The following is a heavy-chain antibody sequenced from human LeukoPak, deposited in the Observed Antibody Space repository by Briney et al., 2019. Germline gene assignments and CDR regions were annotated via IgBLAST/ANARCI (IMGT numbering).Heavy chain of an antibody. Sequence: SETLSLTCTVSGGSISSYYWSWIRQPPGKGLEWIGCIYYSGSTNYNPSLKSRVTISVDTSKNQFSLKLSSVTAADTAVYYCARVRAPLAVAQLYYFDYWGQGTLVTVSS. J-gene: IGHJ4*02. CDR3: ARVRAPLAVAQLYYFDY. D-gene: IGHD6-19*01. V-gene: IGHV4-59*01. CDR1: GGSISSYY. CDR2: IYYSGST.